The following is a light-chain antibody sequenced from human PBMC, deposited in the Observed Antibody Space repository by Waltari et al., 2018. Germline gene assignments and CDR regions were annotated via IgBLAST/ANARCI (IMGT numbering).Light chain of an antibody. CDR3: QNYDSVPLT. Sequence: DIQMTQSPSSLSASVGARVRITCRASQGISNYLAWYQEKPGKIPKLMIYGVSSLQSGVPSRFSGSGSGTVFTLTISSLQPEDVATYYCQNYDSVPLTFGGGTKVEMK. CDR1: QGISNY. CDR2: GVS. V-gene: IGKV1-27*01. J-gene: IGKJ4*01.